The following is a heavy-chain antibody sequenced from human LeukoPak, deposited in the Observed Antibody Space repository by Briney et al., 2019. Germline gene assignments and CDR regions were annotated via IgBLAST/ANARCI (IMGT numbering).Heavy chain of an antibody. Sequence: PGGSLRLSCAASGFTVSSNYMSWVRQAPGKGLEWVSVIYSGGSTDSKDSVKDRFIISRDNSKNTLYLQMNSLRAEDTAVYYCAKEMATMNAFDIWGQGTMVTVSS. D-gene: IGHD5-24*01. CDR2: IYSGGST. CDR1: GFTVSSNY. V-gene: IGHV3-66*01. CDR3: AKEMATMNAFDI. J-gene: IGHJ3*02.